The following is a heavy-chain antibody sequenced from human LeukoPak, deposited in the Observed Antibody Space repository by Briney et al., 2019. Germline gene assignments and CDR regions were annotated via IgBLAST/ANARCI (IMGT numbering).Heavy chain of an antibody. V-gene: IGHV3-23*01. CDR2: ISGSGGTT. CDR1: GFTFSNYW. CDR3: AKVFGNWYLDY. D-gene: IGHD6-13*01. Sequence: GGSLRLPCAASGFTFSNYWMHWVRQAPGKGLEWVSGISGSGGTTYYADSVKGRFTISRDNSKNTLYLQMNSLRAEDTAVYYCAKVFGNWYLDYWGQGTLVTVSS. J-gene: IGHJ4*02.